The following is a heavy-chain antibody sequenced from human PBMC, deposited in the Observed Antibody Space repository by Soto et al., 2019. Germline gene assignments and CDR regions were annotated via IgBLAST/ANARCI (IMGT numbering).Heavy chain of an antibody. D-gene: IGHD3-22*01. Sequence: PGGSLRLSCAASGFIFSSYSMNWVRQAPGKGLEWVSSVSSSSSYIYYADSLKGRFTISRDNAKNSLYLQMNSLRVEDTAVYYCARGGDSSGSWPRYWGQRTLVTVSS. CDR3: ARGGDSSGSWPRY. CDR1: GFIFSSYS. V-gene: IGHV3-21*01. J-gene: IGHJ4*02. CDR2: VSSSSSYI.